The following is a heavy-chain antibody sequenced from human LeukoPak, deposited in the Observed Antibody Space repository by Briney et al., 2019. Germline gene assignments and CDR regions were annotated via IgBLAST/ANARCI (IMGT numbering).Heavy chain of an antibody. V-gene: IGHV3-48*03. CDR3: ARGSGYYYFDFQN. CDR2: ISNSGSLI. D-gene: IGHD3-22*01. Sequence: GGSLRLSCAASGFTFSSYEMNWVRQAPGKGLEWVSYISNSGSLIYYADSVKSRFTISRDNAKNSLSLQMNRLRAEDTAVYYCARGSGYYYFDFQNWGQGTLVTVSS. J-gene: IGHJ1*01. CDR1: GFTFSSYE.